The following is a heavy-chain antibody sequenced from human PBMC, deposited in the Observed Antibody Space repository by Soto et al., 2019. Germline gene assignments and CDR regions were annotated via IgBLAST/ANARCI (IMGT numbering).Heavy chain of an antibody. D-gene: IGHD6-6*01. CDR1: GYTFTSYY. CDR3: ARDQAHSIAARPGYYFDD. Sequence: ASVKVSCKASGYTFTSYYMHWVRQAPGQGLEWMGIINPSGGSTSYAQKFQGRVTMTRDTSTSTVYMELSSLRSEDTAVYYCARDQAHSIAARPGYYFDDWLQGTLVTVSS. CDR2: INPSGGST. V-gene: IGHV1-46*01. J-gene: IGHJ4*02.